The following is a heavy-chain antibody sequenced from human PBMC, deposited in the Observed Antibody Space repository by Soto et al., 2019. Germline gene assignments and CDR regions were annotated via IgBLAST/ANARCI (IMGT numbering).Heavy chain of an antibody. CDR3: ARVQGRYYGSGSYQGGDV. Sequence: QVQLVESGGGVVQPGRSLRLSCAASGFTFKNYGRHWVRQAPGKGLAWVAVIWYDGTNEYYGDYVKGRFTIYRDNSKKKLALQSNSLRSQVTAVYYRARVQGRYYGSGSYQGGDVWGQGTSVTVAS. D-gene: IGHD3-10*01. V-gene: IGHV3-33*01. J-gene: IGHJ6*02. CDR2: IWYDGTNE. CDR1: GFTFKNYG.